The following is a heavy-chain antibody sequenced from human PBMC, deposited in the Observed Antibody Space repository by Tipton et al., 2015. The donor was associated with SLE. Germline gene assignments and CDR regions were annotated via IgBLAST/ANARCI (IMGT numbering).Heavy chain of an antibody. J-gene: IGHJ4*02. CDR3: ARLIAARLPFDY. Sequence: TLSLTCTVSGGSISSYYWSWIRQPPGKGLEWIGYIYYSGSTNYNPSLKSRVTISVDTSKNQFSLKLSSATAADTAVYYCARLIAARLPFDYWGQGTLVTVSS. CDR1: GGSISSYY. V-gene: IGHV4-59*12. CDR2: IYYSGST. D-gene: IGHD6-6*01.